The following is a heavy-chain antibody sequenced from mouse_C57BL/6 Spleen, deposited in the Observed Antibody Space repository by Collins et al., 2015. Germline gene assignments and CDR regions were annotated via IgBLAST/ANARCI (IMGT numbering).Heavy chain of an antibody. D-gene: IGHD1-1*01. V-gene: IGHV1-50*01. CDR1: GYTFTSYW. CDR2: IDPSDSYT. J-gene: IGHJ2*01. CDR3: APYYYGSRAFDY. Sequence: QVQLQQPGAELVKPGASVKLSCKASGYTFTSYWMQWVKQRPGQGLEWIGEIDPSDSYTNYNQKFKDKATLTVDTSSSTAYMQLSSLTSEDSAVYYCAPYYYGSRAFDYWGQGTTLTVSS.